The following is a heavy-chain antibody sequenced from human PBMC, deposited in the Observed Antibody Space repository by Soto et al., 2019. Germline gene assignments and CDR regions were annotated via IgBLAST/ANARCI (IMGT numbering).Heavy chain of an antibody. D-gene: IGHD3-16*02. CDR2: IYTSGST. V-gene: IGHV4-4*07. CDR1: GGSISSYY. Sequence: SLTCTVSGGSISSYYWSWIRQPAGKGLEWIGRIYTSGSTNYNPSLKSRVTMSVDTSKNQFSLKLSSVTAADTAIYYCARGDTRLAELSHNYWGQGKLVTASS. J-gene: IGHJ4*02. CDR3: ARGDTRLAELSHNY.